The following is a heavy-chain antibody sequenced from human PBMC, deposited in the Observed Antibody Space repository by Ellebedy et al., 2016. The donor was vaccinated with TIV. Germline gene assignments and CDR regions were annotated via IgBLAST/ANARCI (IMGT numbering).Heavy chain of an antibody. J-gene: IGHJ4*02. CDR2: IDWDDGK. Sequence: SWVRQSPGKALEWLALIDWDDGKFYSTSLKTRLTISRVTSKNQVVLTLTNMDPVDTATYYCARSHSSASYSATNYYFDFWGQGALVAVSS. D-gene: IGHD3-22*01. V-gene: IGHV2-70*18. CDR3: ARSHSSASYSATNYYFDF.